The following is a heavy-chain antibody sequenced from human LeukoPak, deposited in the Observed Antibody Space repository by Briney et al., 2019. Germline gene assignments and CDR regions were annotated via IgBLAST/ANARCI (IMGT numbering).Heavy chain of an antibody. V-gene: IGHV3-23*01. CDR3: ASSIRFGEDY. Sequence: GGSVRLSCAASGFTLTTYGMHWVRQAPGTGLEWVAGISGDDARAHYAESVRGRFTISRDHSKNTLYFHMSSLRVEDTAIYYCASSIRFGEDYWGQGTLVTVSP. CDR1: GFTLTTYG. D-gene: IGHD3-16*01. CDR2: ISGDDARA. J-gene: IGHJ4*02.